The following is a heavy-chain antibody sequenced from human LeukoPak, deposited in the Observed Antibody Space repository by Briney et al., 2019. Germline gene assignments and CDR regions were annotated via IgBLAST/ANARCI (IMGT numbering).Heavy chain of an antibody. J-gene: IGHJ4*02. CDR3: ARLIAVAGLYYFDY. D-gene: IGHD6-19*01. CDR1: GGSISSGDYY. CDR2: IYYSGST. V-gene: IGHV4-30-4*01. Sequence: SQTLSLTCTVSGGSISSGDYYWSWIRQPPGKGLEWIGYIYYSGSTYYNPSLKSRVTISVDTSKNQFSLKLSSVTAADTAVYYCARLIAVAGLYYFDYWGQGTLVTVSS.